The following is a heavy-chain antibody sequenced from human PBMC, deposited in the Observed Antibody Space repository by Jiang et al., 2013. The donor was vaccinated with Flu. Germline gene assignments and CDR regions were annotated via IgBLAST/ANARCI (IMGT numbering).Heavy chain of an antibody. Sequence: VQLVESGGGLVQPGGSLRLSCVGSEFTFSDYAMSWVRQAPGKGPEWVSTIRGGGTTTFYADSVRGRFTIARDNSKSTMYLYMNSLRAEDTALYYCAKCSASYGNDAFDIWGQGTMVTVSS. V-gene: IGHV3-23*04. CDR1: EFTFSDYA. CDR3: AKCSASYGNDAFDI. D-gene: IGHD1-26*01. J-gene: IGHJ3*02. CDR2: IRGGGTTT.